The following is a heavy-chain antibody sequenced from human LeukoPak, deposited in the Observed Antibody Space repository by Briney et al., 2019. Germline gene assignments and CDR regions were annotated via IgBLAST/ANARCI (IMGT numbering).Heavy chain of an antibody. D-gene: IGHD6-13*01. CDR1: GDSISTTTHY. J-gene: IGHJ4*02. V-gene: IGHV4-39*07. CDR2: INHSGST. Sequence: PSETLSLTCTVSGDSISTTTHYWAWIRQPPGKGLEWIGEINHSGSTNYNPSLKSRVTISVDTSKNQFSLKLSSVTAADTAVYYCAGVAAADRRLDYWGQGTLVTVSS. CDR3: AGVAAADRRLDY.